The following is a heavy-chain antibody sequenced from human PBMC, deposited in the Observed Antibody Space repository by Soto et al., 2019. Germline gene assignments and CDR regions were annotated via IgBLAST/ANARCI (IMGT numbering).Heavy chain of an antibody. CDR1: GYSFTSYW. V-gene: IGHV5-51*01. D-gene: IGHD3-3*01. Sequence: PGESLKISCKGSGYSFTSYWIGWVRQMPGKGLEWMGIIYPGDSDTRYSPSFQGQVTISADKSISTAYLQWSSLKASDTAMYYCARVFGAKILDYYYSYYMDVWGKGTTLTVSS. J-gene: IGHJ6*03. CDR2: IYPGDSDT. CDR3: ARVFGAKILDYYYSYYMDV.